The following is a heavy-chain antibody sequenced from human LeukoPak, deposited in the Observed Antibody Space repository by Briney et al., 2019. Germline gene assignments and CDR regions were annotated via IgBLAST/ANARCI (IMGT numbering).Heavy chain of an antibody. CDR3: ARNAPFRNDGWPLFDY. J-gene: IGHJ4*02. Sequence: GGSLRLSCAVSGLTFSDYYMSWIRQAPGKGREWLSYISSGGDTIYYADSVQGRFTISRDNAKNSLYLQINSPRAEDTALYYCARNAPFRNDGWPLFDYWGQGTLVTVSS. CDR1: GLTFSDYY. CDR2: ISSGGDTI. D-gene: IGHD1-1*01. V-gene: IGHV3-11*01.